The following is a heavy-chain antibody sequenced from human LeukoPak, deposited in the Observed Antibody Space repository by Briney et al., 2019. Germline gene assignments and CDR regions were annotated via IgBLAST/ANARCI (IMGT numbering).Heavy chain of an antibody. CDR3: ARRGLLRYFDL. V-gene: IGHV4-34*01. Sequence: PSETLSLTCAVYGGSFSGYYWSWIRQPPGKGLEWIGEINHSGSTHYNPSLKSRVTISVDTSKNQFSLKLSSVTAADTAVYYCARRGLLRYFDLWGCGTLVTVSS. J-gene: IGHJ2*01. CDR2: INHSGST. D-gene: IGHD2-15*01. CDR1: GGSFSGYY.